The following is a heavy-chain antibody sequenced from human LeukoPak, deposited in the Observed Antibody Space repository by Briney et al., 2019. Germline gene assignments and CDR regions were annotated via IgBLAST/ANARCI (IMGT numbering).Heavy chain of an antibody. Sequence: SETLSLTCTVSGGSISSSSYYWGWIRQPPGKGLEWTGSIYYSGSTYYNPSLKSRVTISVDTSKNQFSLKLSSVTAADTAVYYCASLTGYSSTQRDYWGQGTLVTVSS. J-gene: IGHJ4*02. CDR3: ASLTGYSSTQRDY. CDR1: GGSISSSSYY. CDR2: IYYSGST. D-gene: IGHD6-13*01. V-gene: IGHV4-39*07.